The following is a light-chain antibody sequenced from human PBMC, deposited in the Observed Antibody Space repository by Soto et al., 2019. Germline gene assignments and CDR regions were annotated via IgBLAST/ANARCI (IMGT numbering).Light chain of an antibody. CDR2: G. CDR1: SSNIGAGYP. V-gene: IGLV1-40*01. J-gene: IGLJ3*02. CDR3: QSYDSSLSRRWV. Sequence: QSVLTQPPSVSGAPGQRVTISCTGSSSNIGAGYPVHWYQQLPGTAPTLLVAGNRPSGVPDRFSVSKSGASASLAITGLQAEDEADYYCQSYDSSLSRRWVFGGGTKVTVL.